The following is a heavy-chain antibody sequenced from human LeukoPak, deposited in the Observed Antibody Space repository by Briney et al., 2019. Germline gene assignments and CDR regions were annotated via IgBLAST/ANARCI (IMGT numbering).Heavy chain of an antibody. D-gene: IGHD1-1*01. CDR3: ARTGNPATGDY. CDR2: ISYDGSNK. V-gene: IGHV3-30*03. CDR1: GFTFSSHG. J-gene: IGHJ4*02. Sequence: GGSLRLSCAASGFTFSSHGMHWVRQAPGKGLEWVAVISYDGSNKYSADSVKGRFTISRDNSKNTLFLQMNSLRAEDTAVYYCARTGNPATGDYWGQGTLVTVSS.